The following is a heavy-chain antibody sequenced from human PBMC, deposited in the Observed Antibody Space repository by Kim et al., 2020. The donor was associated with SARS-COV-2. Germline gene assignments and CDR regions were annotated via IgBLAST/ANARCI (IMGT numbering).Heavy chain of an antibody. CDR1: GFTFSSYA. V-gene: IGHV3-23*01. CDR3: AKVGDKGGAFDI. CDR2: ISGSGGST. Sequence: GGSLRLSCAASGFTFSSYAMSWVRQAPGKGLEWVSAISGSGGSTYCADSVKGRFTISRDNSKNTLYLQMNSLRAEDTAVYYCAKVGDKGGAFDIWGQGTMVTVSS. J-gene: IGHJ3*02. D-gene: IGHD3-16*01.